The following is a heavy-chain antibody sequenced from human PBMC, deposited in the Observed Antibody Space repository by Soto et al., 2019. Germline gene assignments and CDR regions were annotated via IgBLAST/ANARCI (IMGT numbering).Heavy chain of an antibody. V-gene: IGHV5-51*01. CDR2: IHPGDSVT. Sequence: WESLKISCXGSGYSFTSYWIGWVRQMPGKGLEGMGIIHPGDSVTRYSPSFQGQVTISADKSISSAYLQWSSLRASDTDIYYCARLSGTASSPYGMDVWGQGTTVTVSS. CDR1: GYSFTSYW. D-gene: IGHD2-8*02. J-gene: IGHJ6*02. CDR3: ARLSGTASSPYGMDV.